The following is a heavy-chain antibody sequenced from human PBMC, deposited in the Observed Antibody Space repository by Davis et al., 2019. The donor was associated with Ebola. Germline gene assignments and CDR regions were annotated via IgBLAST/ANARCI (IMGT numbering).Heavy chain of an antibody. CDR2: INPISGDT. D-gene: IGHD2-2*01. J-gene: IGHJ4*02. Sequence: ASVKVSCKASGYTLTDYQMHWVRQAPGQGLEWMGGINPISGDTNYAEKFQGRVTITRDTAASTAYMELSSLISEDTAVYYCAFQGHIATTPPATEYFDYWGQGTLVTVSS. CDR1: GYTLTDYQ. V-gene: IGHV1-2*02. CDR3: AFQGHIATTPPATEYFDY.